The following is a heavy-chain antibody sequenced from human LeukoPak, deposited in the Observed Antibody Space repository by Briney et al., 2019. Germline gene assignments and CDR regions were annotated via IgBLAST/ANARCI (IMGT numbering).Heavy chain of an antibody. CDR3: ARGGAFDFWSGYSR. V-gene: IGHV3-21*01. J-gene: IGHJ4*02. Sequence: GGSLRLSCAASGFTFSSYSMNWVRQSPGKGLEWVSSISSSSSYIYYADSVKGRFTISRDNAKNSLYLQMNSLRAEDTAVYYCARGGAFDFWSGYSRWGQGTLVTVSS. CDR1: GFTFSSYS. CDR2: ISSSSSYI. D-gene: IGHD3-3*01.